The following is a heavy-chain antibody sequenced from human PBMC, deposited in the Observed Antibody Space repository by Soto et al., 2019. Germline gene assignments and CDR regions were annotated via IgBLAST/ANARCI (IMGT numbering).Heavy chain of an antibody. Sequence: PSETLSLTCAVSGASISNTSYFWGWIRQPPGKGLEWVGKMFSTGSSTYNPSLKGRVTFSVDTSKNHFSLRLFSMTASDTAVYFCASRYYNLSAGYRYDESFHFDKWGKGTMVTVS. CDR3: ASRYYNLSAGYRYDESFHFDK. J-gene: IGHJ4*02. CDR2: MFSTGSS. D-gene: IGHD3-9*01. CDR1: GASISNTSYF. V-gene: IGHV4-39*02.